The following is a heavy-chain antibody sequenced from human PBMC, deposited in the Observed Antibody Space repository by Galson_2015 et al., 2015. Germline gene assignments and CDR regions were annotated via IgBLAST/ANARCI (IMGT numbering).Heavy chain of an antibody. CDR2: IKQDGSEK. CDR1: GFTFSSYW. CDR3: ARDYDYYDSSGYYGY. D-gene: IGHD3-22*01. Sequence: SLRLSCAASGFTFSSYWMSWVRQAPGKGLEWVANIKQDGSEKYYVDSVKGRFTISRDNAKNSLYLQMNSLRAEDTAVYYCARDYDYYDSSGYYGYWGQGTLVTVSS. J-gene: IGHJ4*02. V-gene: IGHV3-7*01.